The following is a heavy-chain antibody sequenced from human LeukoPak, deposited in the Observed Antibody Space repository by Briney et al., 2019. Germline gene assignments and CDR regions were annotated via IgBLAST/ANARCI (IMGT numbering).Heavy chain of an antibody. CDR3: ASRYSSGSSFDY. J-gene: IGHJ4*02. V-gene: IGHV3-11*01. CDR1: GFPFSDYY. D-gene: IGHD6-19*01. Sequence: GGSLRLSCAASGFPFSDYYMSWIRQAPGKGLEWVSYISSSGDTIYYADSVKGRFTISRDNAKNSVHLQMNSLRAEDTAVYYCASRYSSGSSFDYWGQGTLVTVSS. CDR2: ISSSGDTI.